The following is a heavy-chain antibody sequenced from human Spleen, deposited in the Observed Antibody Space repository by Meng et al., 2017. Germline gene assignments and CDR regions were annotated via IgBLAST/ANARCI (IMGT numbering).Heavy chain of an antibody. CDR1: GHTFTDYY. CDR3: ARDEDISAAGKLFGDY. CDR2: INPKSGDT. Sequence: ASVKVSCKGSGHTFTDYYIHWVRRAPGQGLEWMGRINPKSGDTHYAQKFQARVTMTGDTSISTAYMELSGLRSDDTAMYYCARDEDISAAGKLFGDYWGQGTLVTVSS. J-gene: IGHJ4*02. V-gene: IGHV1-2*06. D-gene: IGHD6-25*01.